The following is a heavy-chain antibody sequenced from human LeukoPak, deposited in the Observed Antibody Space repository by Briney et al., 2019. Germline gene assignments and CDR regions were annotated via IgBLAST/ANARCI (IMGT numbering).Heavy chain of an antibody. V-gene: IGHV4-39*01. CDR3: VRRSIASAGMMDY. Sequence: SETLSPTCTVSGGSIGSSSYYWGWIRQPPGKGLEWIGNIYYTGSTYYNLSLKSRVTISVDTSKNQFSLKVNSVTAADTAVYYCVRRSIASAGMMDYWGQGTLVTVSS. J-gene: IGHJ4*02. D-gene: IGHD6-13*01. CDR2: IYYTGST. CDR1: GGSIGSSSYY.